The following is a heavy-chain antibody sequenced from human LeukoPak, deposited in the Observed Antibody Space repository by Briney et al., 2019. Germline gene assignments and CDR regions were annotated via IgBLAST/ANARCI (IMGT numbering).Heavy chain of an antibody. CDR3: ARRGRELGLFGY. J-gene: IGHJ4*02. CDR1: GDSISSSSYY. CDR2: IYYSGST. V-gene: IGHV4-39*01. D-gene: IGHD1-26*01. Sequence: PSETLSLTCTVSGDSISSSSYYWGWIRQPPGKGLEWIGSIYYSGSTYYNPSLKSRVTISVDTSKNQFSLKLSSVTAADTAVYYCARRGRELGLFGYWGQGTLVTVSS.